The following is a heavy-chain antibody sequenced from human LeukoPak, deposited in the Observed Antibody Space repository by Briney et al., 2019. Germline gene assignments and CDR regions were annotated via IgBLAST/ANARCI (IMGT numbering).Heavy chain of an antibody. J-gene: IGHJ3*02. CDR1: GFTFDDYG. V-gene: IGHV3-20*04. CDR3: ARCSRSSTSCYSGFGI. Sequence: GGSLRLSCAASGFTFDDYGMSWVRQAPGKGLEWVSAINWNGGSTGHADSVRGRFTISRDSAKNSLYLQMNSLRAEDTALYYCARCSRSSTSCYSGFGIWGQGTMVTVSS. D-gene: IGHD2-2*02. CDR2: INWNGGST.